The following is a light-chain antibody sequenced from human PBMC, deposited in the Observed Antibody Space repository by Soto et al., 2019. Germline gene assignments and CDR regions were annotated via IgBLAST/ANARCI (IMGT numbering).Light chain of an antibody. CDR1: QGISSY. V-gene: IGKV1-9*01. CDR2: AAS. Sequence: DIQLTQSPSFLSASVGDRVTITCRASQGISSYLAWYQQKPGKAPKLLIYAASTLQSGVPSRFSGSGSGTEFTRTISRLQPEDFSSYYCQQLNSFGGGTKVEIK. J-gene: IGKJ4*01. CDR3: QQLNS.